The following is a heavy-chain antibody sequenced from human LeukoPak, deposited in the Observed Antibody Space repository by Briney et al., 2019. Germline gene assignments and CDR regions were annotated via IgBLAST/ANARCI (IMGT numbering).Heavy chain of an antibody. D-gene: IGHD6-6*01. CDR2: INTDGSAT. CDR1: GFTFSSYW. Sequence: GGSLRLSCAASGFTFSSYWLHWVRQAPGKGLVWVSRINTDGSATNYADSVKGRFTISRDNAKNTVHLQMNSLRAEDTAVYYCVRGAARAYCMDVWGKGTTVTVSS. CDR3: VRGAARAYCMDV. J-gene: IGHJ6*03. V-gene: IGHV3-74*01.